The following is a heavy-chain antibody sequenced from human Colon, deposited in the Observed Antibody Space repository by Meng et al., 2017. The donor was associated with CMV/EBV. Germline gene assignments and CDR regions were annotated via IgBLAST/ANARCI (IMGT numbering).Heavy chain of an antibody. J-gene: IGHJ4*02. CDR2: ISTNRNT. D-gene: IGHD5-12*01. Sequence: HLECSGPGLVKPWETLSLPLTVSGGSISTYYWSWIRQPAGEGLEWLGRISTNRNTDYNPSLNSRATIWLDTSNNQFSLKLTSVTAADTAVYYCVRGGYSGTQTGGVQEYWGQGTLVTVSS. V-gene: IGHV4-4*07. CDR1: GGSISTYY. CDR3: VRGGYSGTQTGGVQEY.